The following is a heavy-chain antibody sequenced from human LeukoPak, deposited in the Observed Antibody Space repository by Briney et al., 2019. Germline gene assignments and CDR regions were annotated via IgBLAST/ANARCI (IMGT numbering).Heavy chain of an antibody. J-gene: IGHJ1*01. CDR3: ARDRGSYETGQLQH. CDR2: IWYDGSNK. CDR1: GFTFSSYG. V-gene: IGHV3-33*01. D-gene: IGHD3-22*01. Sequence: GGSLRLSYAASGFTFSSYGMHWVRQAPGKGLEWVAVIWYDGSNKYYADSVKGRFTISRDNSKNTLYLQMNSLRAEDTAVYYCARDRGSYETGQLQHWGQGTLVTVFS.